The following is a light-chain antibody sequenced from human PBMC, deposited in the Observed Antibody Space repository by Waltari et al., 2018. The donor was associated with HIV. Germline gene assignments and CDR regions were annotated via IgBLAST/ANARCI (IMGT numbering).Light chain of an antibody. V-gene: IGLV1-44*01. CDR3: AAWDDSLNGHVV. Sequence: QSVLTQPPSASGTPGQRVTISCSGSSPNIGSNTVNWYQQPPGTAPKLPIYSNNQRPSGVPGRFSGSKSGTSASLAISGLQSEDEADYYCAAWDDSLNGHVVFGGGTKLTVL. CDR1: SPNIGSNT. CDR2: SNN. J-gene: IGLJ2*01.